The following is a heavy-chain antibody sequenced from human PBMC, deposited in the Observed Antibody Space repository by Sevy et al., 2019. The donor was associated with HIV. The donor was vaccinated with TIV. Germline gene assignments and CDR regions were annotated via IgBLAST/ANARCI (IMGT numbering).Heavy chain of an antibody. Sequence: GGSLRLSCVASGFSFRDYALHWVRQGPGKGLEWVAVVSFDGGNKYYPDSVKGRFTVSRDNSKNTLFLQMDSLRGEDTAVYYCARGPYSSGLRFDYWGQGTLVTVS. CDR2: VSFDGGNK. V-gene: IGHV3-30*04. D-gene: IGHD6-19*01. J-gene: IGHJ4*02. CDR3: ARGPYSSGLRFDY. CDR1: GFSFRDYA.